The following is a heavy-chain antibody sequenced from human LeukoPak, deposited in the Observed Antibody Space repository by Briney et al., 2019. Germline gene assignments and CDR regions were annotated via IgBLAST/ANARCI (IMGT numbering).Heavy chain of an antibody. CDR3: ARALSSWFPNYYYYYMDV. D-gene: IGHD6-13*01. CDR2: IYPGESDT. Sequence: GESLKISCKGSGYSFTSYWIGWVRQMPGKGLEWMGIIYPGESDTRYSPSFQGQVTISADKSISTAYLQWSSLKASDTAMYYCARALSSWFPNYYYYYMDVWGKGTTVTVSS. J-gene: IGHJ6*03. CDR1: GYSFTSYW. V-gene: IGHV5-51*01.